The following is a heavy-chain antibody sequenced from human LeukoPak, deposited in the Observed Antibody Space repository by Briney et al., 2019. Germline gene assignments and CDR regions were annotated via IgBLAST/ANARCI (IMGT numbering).Heavy chain of an antibody. CDR1: GASISSYY. Sequence: SETLSLTCTVSGASISSYYWSWIRQPPGKGLEWIGYIYYSGSTNYNSSLKSRVTISVDTSKNQFSLKLSSVTAADTAVYYCASLPIVANRRGISNYRGQGTLVTVSS. CDR3: ASLPIVANRRGISNY. V-gene: IGHV4-59*08. J-gene: IGHJ4*02. CDR2: IYYSGST. D-gene: IGHD5-12*01.